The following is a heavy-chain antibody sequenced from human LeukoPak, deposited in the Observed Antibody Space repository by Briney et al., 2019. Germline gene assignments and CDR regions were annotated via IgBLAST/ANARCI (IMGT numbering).Heavy chain of an antibody. V-gene: IGHV4-4*07. CDR2: TYTSGST. CDR3: ARGSYYYDSSGYYYYFDY. Sequence: SETLSLTCTVSGGSISSYYWSWIRQPAGKGLEWIGRTYTSGSTNYNPSLKSRVTMSVDTSRNQFSLKLSSVTAADTAVYYCARGSYYYDSSGYYYYFDYWGQGTLVTVSS. CDR1: GGSISSYY. D-gene: IGHD3-22*01. J-gene: IGHJ4*02.